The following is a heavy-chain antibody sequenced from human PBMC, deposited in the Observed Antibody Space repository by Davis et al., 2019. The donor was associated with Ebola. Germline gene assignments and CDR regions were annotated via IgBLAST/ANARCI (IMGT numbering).Heavy chain of an antibody. Sequence: PSETLSLTCTVSGEVSTTYHWNWIRQSPGKGLEWIGHIYSSGTTNYNPSLKSRVTISVDTSKNQFSLNLASVTAADTAVYYCARLHNWNGLDYWGQGTPVTVSS. CDR2: IYSSGTT. D-gene: IGHD1-1*01. J-gene: IGHJ4*02. V-gene: IGHV4-59*12. CDR1: GEVSTTYH. CDR3: ARLHNWNGLDY.